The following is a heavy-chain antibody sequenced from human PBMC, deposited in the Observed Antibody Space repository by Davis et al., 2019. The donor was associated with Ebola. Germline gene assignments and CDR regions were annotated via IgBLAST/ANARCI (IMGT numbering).Heavy chain of an antibody. D-gene: IGHD2-8*01. CDR3: ASQDAGDY. CDR1: GFTFSSYG. J-gene: IGHJ4*02. CDR2: ISYDGSNK. V-gene: IGHV3-30*03. Sequence: PGGSLRLSCAASGFTFSSYGMHWVRQAPGKGLEWVAVISYDGSNKYYADSVKGRFTISRDNSKNTLYLQMNSLRAEDTAVYYCASQDAGDYWGQGTLVTVSS.